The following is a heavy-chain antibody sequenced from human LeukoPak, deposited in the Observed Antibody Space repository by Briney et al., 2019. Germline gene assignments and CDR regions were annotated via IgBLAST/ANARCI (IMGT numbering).Heavy chain of an antibody. CDR2: ISWNSGSI. CDR3: AKPQVDFGVVEDAFDI. J-gene: IGHJ3*02. Sequence: QAGGSLRLSCAASGFTFDDYAMHWVRQAPGKGLEWVSGISWNSGSIGYADSVKGRFTISRDNAKNSLYLQMNSLRAEDTAVYYCAKPQVDFGVVEDAFDIWGQGTMVTVSS. V-gene: IGHV3-9*01. D-gene: IGHD3-3*01. CDR1: GFTFDDYA.